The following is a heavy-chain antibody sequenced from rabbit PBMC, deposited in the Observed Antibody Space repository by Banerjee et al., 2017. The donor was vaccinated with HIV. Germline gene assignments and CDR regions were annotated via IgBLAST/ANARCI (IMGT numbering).Heavy chain of an antibody. CDR2: IYPDFGST. J-gene: IGHJ4*01. V-gene: IGHV1S45*01. D-gene: IGHD4-1*01. Sequence: QEQLEESGGDLVKPEGSLTLTCTASGFTFSSYWICWVRQAPGKGLEWIACIYPDFGSTDYASWAKGRFTISSASSTTVTLQMTSLTAADTATHFCARDLAGVIGWNFNLWGPGTLVTVS. CDR3: ARDLAGVIGWNFNL. CDR1: GFTFSSYW.